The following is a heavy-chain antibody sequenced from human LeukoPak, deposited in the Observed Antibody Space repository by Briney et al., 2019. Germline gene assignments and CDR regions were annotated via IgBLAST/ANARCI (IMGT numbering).Heavy chain of an antibody. CDR3: AKVPDIVVVIAPLDY. CDR1: GFTFSSYA. Sequence: GGSLRLSCAASGFTFSSYAMSWVRQAPGKGLEWVSAISGSGGSTYYADSVKGRFTISRDNSKNTLYLQMNSLRAEDTAVYYCAKVPDIVVVIAPLDYWGQGTLVTASS. CDR2: ISGSGGST. D-gene: IGHD2-21*01. J-gene: IGHJ4*02. V-gene: IGHV3-23*01.